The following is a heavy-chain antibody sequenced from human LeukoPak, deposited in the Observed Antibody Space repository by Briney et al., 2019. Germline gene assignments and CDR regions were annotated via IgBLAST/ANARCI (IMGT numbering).Heavy chain of an antibody. Sequence: PWASVKVSCKASGYIFTDYYMHWVRQAPGQELGWMGRINPNSGGTNYAQKFQGRVTITRNTSISTAYMELSSLRSEDTAVYYCARGVTPYYYMDVWGKGTTVTVSS. V-gene: IGHV1/OR15-1*04. D-gene: IGHD2-21*02. J-gene: IGHJ6*03. CDR3: ARGVTPYYYMDV. CDR1: GYIFTDYY. CDR2: INPNSGGT.